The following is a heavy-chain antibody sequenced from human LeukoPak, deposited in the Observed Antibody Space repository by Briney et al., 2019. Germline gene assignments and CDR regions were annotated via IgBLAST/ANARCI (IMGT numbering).Heavy chain of an antibody. J-gene: IGHJ4*02. D-gene: IGHD3-22*01. Sequence: SETLSLTCAVYGGSFSGYYWSWIRQPPGKGLEWIGEINHSGSTNYNPSHKSRVTISVDTSKNQFSLKLSSVTAADTAVYYCARVPSITMISRVYYFDYWGQGTLVTVSS. CDR2: INHSGST. CDR1: GGSFSGYY. V-gene: IGHV4-34*01. CDR3: ARVPSITMISRVYYFDY.